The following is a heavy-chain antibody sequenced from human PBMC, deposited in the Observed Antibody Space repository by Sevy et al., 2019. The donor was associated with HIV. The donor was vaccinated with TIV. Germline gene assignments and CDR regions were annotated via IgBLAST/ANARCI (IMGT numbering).Heavy chain of an antibody. CDR1: GFTFSSYW. CDR2: IKQDGSEK. D-gene: IGHD3-16*02. V-gene: IGHV3-7*01. J-gene: IGHJ4*02. CDR3: ARGGDYDYVWGSYRYWDLDY. Sequence: GGSLRLSCAASGFTFSSYWMSWVRQAPGKGLEWVANIKQDGSEKYYVDSVKGRFTISRDNAKNSLYLQMNSLRAEDTAVYYCARGGDYDYVWGSYRYWDLDYWGQGTLVTVSS.